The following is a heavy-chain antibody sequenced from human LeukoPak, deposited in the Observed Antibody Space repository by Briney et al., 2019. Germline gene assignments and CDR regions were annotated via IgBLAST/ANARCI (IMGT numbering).Heavy chain of an antibody. CDR3: ARDSRDPRRRGWFDP. CDR1: GGSISSYY. J-gene: IGHJ5*02. D-gene: IGHD1-26*01. Sequence: PSETLSLTCTVSGGSISSYYWSWIRQPPGKGLEWIGYIYYSGSTNYNPSLKSRVTISVDTSKNQFSLKLSSVTAADTAVYYCARDSRDPRRRGWFDPWGQGTLVTVSS. V-gene: IGHV4-59*01. CDR2: IYYSGST.